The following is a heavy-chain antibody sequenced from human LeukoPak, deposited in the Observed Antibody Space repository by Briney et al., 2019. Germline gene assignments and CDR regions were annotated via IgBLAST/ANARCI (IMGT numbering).Heavy chain of an antibody. D-gene: IGHD3-9*01. CDR3: ARRPRYYDILTGSYYYYGMDV. Sequence: GGSLRLSCAASGFTFSSYGMHWVRQAPGKGLEWVASINSRSDYIYYADSVKGRFTISRENAKNSLYLQMNSLRAGDTAVYYCARRPRYYDILTGSYYYYGMDVWGQGTTVTVSS. V-gene: IGHV3-21*01. J-gene: IGHJ6*02. CDR1: GFTFSSYG. CDR2: INSRSDYI.